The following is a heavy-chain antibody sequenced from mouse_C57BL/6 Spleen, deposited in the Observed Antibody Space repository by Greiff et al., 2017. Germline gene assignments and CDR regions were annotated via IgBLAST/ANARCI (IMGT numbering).Heavy chain of an antibody. CDR1: GYTFTSYW. V-gene: IGHV1-7*01. J-gene: IGHJ2*01. CDR2: INPSSGYT. D-gene: IGHD1-1*01. Sequence: QVQLQQSGAELAKPGASVKLSCKASGYTFTSYWMHWVKQRPGQGLEWIGDINPSSGYTKYNQKFKDKATLTADKSSSTAYMQLSSLTYADSAVYYCARLGTTVVAGDYFDYWGQGTTLTVSS. CDR3: ARLGTTVVAGDYFDY.